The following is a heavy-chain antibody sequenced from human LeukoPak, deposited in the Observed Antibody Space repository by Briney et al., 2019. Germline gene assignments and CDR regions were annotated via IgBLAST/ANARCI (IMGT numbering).Heavy chain of an antibody. V-gene: IGHV3-30*04. CDR3: PRDRWRIAARRFYHFDY. CDR1: GFTFSSYA. Sequence: GGSLRLSCAASGFTFSSYAMHWVRQAPGKGLEWVAVISYDGSNKYYADSVKGRFTISRDNSKNTLYLQMNSLRAEDTAVYYCPRDRWRIAARRFYHFDYWGQGTLVTVSS. J-gene: IGHJ4*02. D-gene: IGHD6-6*01. CDR2: ISYDGSNK.